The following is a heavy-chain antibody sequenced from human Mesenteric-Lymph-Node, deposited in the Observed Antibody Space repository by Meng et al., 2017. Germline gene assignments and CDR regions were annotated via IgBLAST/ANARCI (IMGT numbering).Heavy chain of an antibody. V-gene: IGHV4-34*01. D-gene: IGHD5-24*01. CDR1: GGSFSGYY. CDR2: INHSGST. J-gene: IGHJ4*02. Sequence: GSLRLSCAVYGGSFSGYYWSWIRQPPGKGLEWIGEINHSGSTNYNPSLNSRVTISIDTSETQFSLKLTSVTAADTAVYFCARVPCRDGYTCDYFDCWGQGTLVTVSS. CDR3: ARVPCRDGYTCDYFDC.